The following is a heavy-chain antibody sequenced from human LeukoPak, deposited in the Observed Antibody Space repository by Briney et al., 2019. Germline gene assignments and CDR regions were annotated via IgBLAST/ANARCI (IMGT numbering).Heavy chain of an antibody. CDR3: AKADSYYYGSGSYGGY. Sequence: GGSLSLSCAASGFTFSSYAMTWVRQAPGKGLEWVSAISGSGASTYYADSVKGRFTISRDNSKNTLYLRMNSLRAEDTAVYYCAKADSYYYGSGSYGGYWGQGTLVTVSS. V-gene: IGHV3-23*01. CDR2: ISGSGAST. J-gene: IGHJ4*02. CDR1: GFTFSSYA. D-gene: IGHD3-10*01.